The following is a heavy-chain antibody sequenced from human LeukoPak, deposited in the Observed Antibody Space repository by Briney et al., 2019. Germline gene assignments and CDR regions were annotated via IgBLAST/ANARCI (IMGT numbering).Heavy chain of an antibody. CDR2: VYNTGST. CDR1: GGSISSYY. J-gene: IGHJ4*02. CDR3: ARAVGDSGYGRYFDY. V-gene: IGHV4-59*01. Sequence: SETLSLTCTVSGGSISSYYWSWVRQPPGNGLEWIGNVYNTGSTNYNPSLESRVTISVDTSKNHFSLRLSSVTAADTAVYYCARAVGDSGYGRYFDYWGQGTLVTVSS. D-gene: IGHD5-12*01.